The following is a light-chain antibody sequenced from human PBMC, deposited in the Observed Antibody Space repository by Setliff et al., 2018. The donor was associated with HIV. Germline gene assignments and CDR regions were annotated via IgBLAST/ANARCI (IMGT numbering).Light chain of an antibody. CDR2: DVS. J-gene: IGLJ1*01. V-gene: IGLV2-11*01. Sequence: QSVLTQPRSVSGSPGQSVTISCTGTSSDVGGYNYVSWYQQHPGKAPKLMIYDVSKRPSGVPDRFSGSKSGNTASLTISGLQAEGEADYYCCSYAGSPLVFGTGTKV. CDR1: SSDVGGYNY. CDR3: CSYAGSPLV.